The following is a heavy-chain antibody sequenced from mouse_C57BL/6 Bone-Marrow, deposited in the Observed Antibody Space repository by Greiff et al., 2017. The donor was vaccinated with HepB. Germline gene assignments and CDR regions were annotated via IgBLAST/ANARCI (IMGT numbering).Heavy chain of an antibody. CDR2: IDPSDSYT. CDR1: GYTFTSYW. D-gene: IGHD1-1*01. V-gene: IGHV1-69*01. J-gene: IGHJ3*01. Sequence: QVQLKQPGAELVMPGASVKLSCKASGYTFTSYWMHWVKQRPGQGLEWIGEIDPSDSYTNYNQKFKGKSTLTVDKSSSTAYMQLSSLTSEDSAVYYCASPLYYGSSYGCAYWGQGTLVTVSA. CDR3: ASPLYYGSSYGCAY.